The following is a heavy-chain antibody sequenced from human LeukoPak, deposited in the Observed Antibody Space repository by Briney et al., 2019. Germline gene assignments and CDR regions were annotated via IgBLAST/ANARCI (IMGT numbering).Heavy chain of an antibody. V-gene: IGHV1-8*03. J-gene: IGHJ4*02. CDR1: GYTFTSYD. Sequence: ASVKVSCKASGYTFTSYDINWVRQATGQGLEWMGWMNPNSGNTGYAQKFQGRVTITRNTSISTAYMELSSLRSEDTAVYYCARGTYSMDYLFDYWGQGTLVTVSS. CDR3: ARGTYSMDYLFDY. D-gene: IGHD4-11*01. CDR2: MNPNSGNT.